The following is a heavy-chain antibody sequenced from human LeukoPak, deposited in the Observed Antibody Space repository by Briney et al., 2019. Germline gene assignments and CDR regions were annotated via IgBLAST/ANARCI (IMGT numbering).Heavy chain of an antibody. V-gene: IGHV3-66*01. CDR3: ARDRSGTYLDY. CDR2: LHSGGGT. Sequence: PGGSLRLSCAESGGTVRSSFRSWIRQAPGKGLEWVAILHSGGGTDYADSVRGRFTISRDNSKDILYLQMNSLRAEDTAVYYCARDRSGTYLDYWGQGTLVTVSS. J-gene: IGHJ4*02. CDR1: GGTVRSSF. D-gene: IGHD1-26*01.